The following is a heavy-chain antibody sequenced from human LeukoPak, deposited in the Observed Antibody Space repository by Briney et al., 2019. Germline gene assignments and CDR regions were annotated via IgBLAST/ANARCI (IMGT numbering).Heavy chain of an antibody. V-gene: IGHV4-39*01. J-gene: IGHJ4*02. Sequence: TSETLSLTCTVSGGSISSSSYYWGWIRQPPGKGLEWIGNIYYSGSTYYNPSLKSRVTISVDTSNNQFSLKLSSVTAADTAVYYCARGGGGSSDYWGQGTLVTVSS. CDR1: GGSISSSSYY. CDR2: IYYSGST. D-gene: IGHD2-15*01. CDR3: ARGGGGSSDY.